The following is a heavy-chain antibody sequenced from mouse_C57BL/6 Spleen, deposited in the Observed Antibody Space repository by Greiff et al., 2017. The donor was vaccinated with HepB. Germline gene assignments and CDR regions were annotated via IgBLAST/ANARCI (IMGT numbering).Heavy chain of an antibody. D-gene: IGHD2-5*01. CDR1: GYTFTSYW. J-gene: IGHJ1*03. CDR3: AAYYSNRYFDV. Sequence: VQLQQSGAELVKPGASVKLSCKASGYTFTSYWMQWVKQRPGQGLEWIGEIDPSDSYTNYNQKFKGKATLTVDTSSSTAYMQLSSRTSEDSAVYYCAAYYSNRYFDVWGTGTTVTVSS. V-gene: IGHV1-50*01. CDR2: IDPSDSYT.